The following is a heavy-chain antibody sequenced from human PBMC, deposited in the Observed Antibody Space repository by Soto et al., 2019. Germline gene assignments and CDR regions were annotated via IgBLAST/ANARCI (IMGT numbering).Heavy chain of an antibody. V-gene: IGHV4-30-4*01. J-gene: IGHJ5*02. D-gene: IGHD3-10*01. Sequence: PSETLSLTCTVSGGSISSGDYYWSWIRQPPGKGLEWIGYIYYSGSTYYNPSLNRRVTISVDTSKNQFSLKLSSVTAADTAVYYCARAPTIMVRGSEIWFDPWGQGTLVTVSS. CDR3: ARAPTIMVRGSEIWFDP. CDR1: GGSISSGDYY. CDR2: IYYSGST.